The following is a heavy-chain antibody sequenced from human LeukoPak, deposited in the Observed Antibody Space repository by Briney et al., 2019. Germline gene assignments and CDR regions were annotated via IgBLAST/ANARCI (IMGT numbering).Heavy chain of an antibody. Sequence: GASVKVSCKASGYTFTGYYMHWVRQAPGQGLEWMGWISAYNGNTNYAQKLQGRVTMTTDTSTSTAYMGLRSLRSDDTAVYYCARGLNYDFWSGYYVEGYFDYWGQGTLVTVSS. CDR3: ARGLNYDFWSGYYVEGYFDY. CDR1: GYTFTGYY. CDR2: ISAYNGNT. D-gene: IGHD3-3*01. J-gene: IGHJ4*02. V-gene: IGHV1-18*04.